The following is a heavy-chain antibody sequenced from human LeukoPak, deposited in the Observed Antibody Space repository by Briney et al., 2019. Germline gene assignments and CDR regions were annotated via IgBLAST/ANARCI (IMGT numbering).Heavy chain of an antibody. J-gene: IGHJ4*02. CDR1: GGSISSHY. D-gene: IGHD4-23*01. CDR3: AGFGGSDDY. Sequence: SETLSLTCSVSGGSISSHYWSWIRQPPGKGLEWTGYIYYSGSTNYNPSLKSRVTISVDTSKNQFSLKLSSVTAADTAVYYCAGFGGSDDYWGQGTLVTVSS. V-gene: IGHV4-59*11. CDR2: IYYSGST.